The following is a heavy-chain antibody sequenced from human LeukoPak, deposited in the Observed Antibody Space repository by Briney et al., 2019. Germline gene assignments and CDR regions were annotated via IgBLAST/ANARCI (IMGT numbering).Heavy chain of an antibody. J-gene: IGHJ4*02. Sequence: SETLSLTCTVSGGSITNDYWSWIRQTPGKGLEWIGYIYHNGKTNYNPSLVSRLAISLDKSKRQFFLTLNSVTAADTAVYYCASKVLRYFSREYYFDYWGQGTLVTVSS. CDR2: IYHNGKT. V-gene: IGHV4-59*01. CDR3: ASKVLRYFSREYYFDY. CDR1: GGSITNDY. D-gene: IGHD3-9*01.